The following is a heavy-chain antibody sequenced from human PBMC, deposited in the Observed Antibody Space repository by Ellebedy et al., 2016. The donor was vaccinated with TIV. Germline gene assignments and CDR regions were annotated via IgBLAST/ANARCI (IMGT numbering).Heavy chain of an antibody. CDR1: GYTFTSYG. CDR2: ISAYNGNT. V-gene: IGHV1-18*01. CDR3: ARRVGREWYRYWPYFDY. J-gene: IGHJ4*02. Sequence: AASVKVSCKASGYTFTSYGISWVRQAPGQGLDWMGWISAYNGNTNYAQKLQGRVTMPTDTSTSTAYMELRSLRSDDTAVYYCARRVGREWYRYWPYFDYWGQGTLVTVSS. D-gene: IGHD3-16*02.